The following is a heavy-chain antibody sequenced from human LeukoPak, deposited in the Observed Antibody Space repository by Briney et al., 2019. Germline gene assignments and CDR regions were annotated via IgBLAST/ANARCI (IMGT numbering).Heavy chain of an antibody. CDR2: IYHSGST. V-gene: IGHV4-38-2*02. D-gene: IGHD6-6*01. CDR3: AREGGSYSSSLRCFDY. CDR1: GGSISSYY. Sequence: SETLSLTCTVSGGSISSYYWGWIRQPPGKGVEWIGSIYHSGSTYYNPSLKSRVTISVDTSKNQFSLKLSSVTAADTAVYYCAREGGSYSSSLRCFDYWGQGTLVTVSS. J-gene: IGHJ4*02.